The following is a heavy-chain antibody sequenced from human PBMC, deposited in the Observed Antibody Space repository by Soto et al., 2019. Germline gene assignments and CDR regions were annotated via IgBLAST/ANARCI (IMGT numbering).Heavy chain of an antibody. CDR1: GYSFTSYW. Sequence: GESLKISCKGSGYSFTSYWIGWVRQMPVKGLECMGIIYPFYSDTRYSPSFQGHVTISSYNSISTSYLQLISLKASDTAMYYFAXLSIEAAGIGGTREWFDPWGQGTLVTVSS. CDR3: AXLSIEAAGIGGTREWFDP. D-gene: IGHD6-13*01. V-gene: IGHV5-51*01. J-gene: IGHJ5*02. CDR2: IYPFYSDT.